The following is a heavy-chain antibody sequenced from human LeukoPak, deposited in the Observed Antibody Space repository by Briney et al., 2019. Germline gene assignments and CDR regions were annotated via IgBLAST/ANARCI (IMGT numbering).Heavy chain of an antibody. CDR1: GFTFSSYA. D-gene: IGHD3-22*01. Sequence: LSGGSLRLSCAASGFTFSSYAMSWVRQAPGKGLEWVSAISGSGGSTYYADCVKGRVTISRDNSKNTLYLQMNSLRAEDTAVYYCAKGQYYDSSALERYRTFDYWGQGTLVTVSS. CDR3: AKGQYYDSSALERYRTFDY. V-gene: IGHV3-23*01. CDR2: ISGSGGST. J-gene: IGHJ4*02.